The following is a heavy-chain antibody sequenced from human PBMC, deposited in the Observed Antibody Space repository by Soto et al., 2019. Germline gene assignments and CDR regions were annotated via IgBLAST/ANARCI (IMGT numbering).Heavy chain of an antibody. J-gene: IGHJ6*02. V-gene: IGHV5-10-1*01. CDR3: SRTPIVVVPTSPPPGMDV. D-gene: IGHD2-2*01. CDR2: IDPSDSYT. Sequence: GESLKISCKGSGYSFTSYWISWVRQMPGKGLEWMGRIDPSDSYTNYSPSFQGHVTISADKSISTAYLQWSSLKASDTAMYYRSRTPIVVVPTSPPPGMDVWGQGTTVTVSS. CDR1: GYSFTSYW.